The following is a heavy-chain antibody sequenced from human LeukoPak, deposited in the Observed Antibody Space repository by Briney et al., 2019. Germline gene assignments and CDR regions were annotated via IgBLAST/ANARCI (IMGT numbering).Heavy chain of an antibody. D-gene: IGHD6-19*01. V-gene: IGHV3-48*03. J-gene: IGHJ4*02. CDR1: GFTFSSYE. Sequence: GGSLRLSRAASGFTFSSYEMNWVRQAPGKGLEWVSYISRSGSTIYYADSVTGRFTISRDNVKNSLYLQMNSMRAEDTAVYYCARRYSSGWSSYIDYWGQGTLGTVSS. CDR2: ISRSGSTI. CDR3: ARRYSSGWSSYIDY.